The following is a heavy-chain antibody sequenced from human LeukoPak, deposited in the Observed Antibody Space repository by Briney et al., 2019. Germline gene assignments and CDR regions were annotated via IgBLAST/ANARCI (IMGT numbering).Heavy chain of an antibody. V-gene: IGHV5-51*01. CDR2: VYYGDSNI. CDR1: GYTFTNYW. CDR3: ARSNYYDSSGYFYY. D-gene: IGHD3-22*01. Sequence: GESLKISCKASGYTFTNYWIGWVRQMPGKGLDWMGLVYYGDSNIRYSPSFQGQVTISADKSTSTAYLQWGSLKASDTAMYYCARSNYYDSSGYFYYWGQGTLVTVSS. J-gene: IGHJ4*02.